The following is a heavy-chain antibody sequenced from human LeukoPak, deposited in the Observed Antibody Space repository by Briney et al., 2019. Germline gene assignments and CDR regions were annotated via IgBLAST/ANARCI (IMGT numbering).Heavy chain of an antibody. V-gene: IGHV4-4*07. Sequence: PSETLSLTCTVSGGSISSYYWSWLRQPAGKGLEWIGRIYTSGSTNYNPSLKSRVTISVDKSKNQFSLKLSSVTAADTAVYYCARETPVRPFDYWGQGTLVTVPS. J-gene: IGHJ4*02. CDR2: IYTSGST. CDR3: ARETPVRPFDY. D-gene: IGHD2-8*01. CDR1: GGSISSYY.